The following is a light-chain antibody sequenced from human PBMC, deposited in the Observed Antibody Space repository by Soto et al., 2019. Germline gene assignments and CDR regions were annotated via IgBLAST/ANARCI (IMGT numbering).Light chain of an antibody. CDR1: SSDIGAGYD. J-gene: IGLJ3*02. CDR2: SNI. CDR3: QSYDSSLGGSKGV. Sequence: QSVLTQPPSMSGAPGQRVTISCTGSSSDIGAGYDVHWYQQFPGTAPKLLIYSNINRPSGVPDRFSGSESGTSASLAITGLQAEDEADYYCQSYDSSLGGSKGVFGGGTKVTVL. V-gene: IGLV1-40*01.